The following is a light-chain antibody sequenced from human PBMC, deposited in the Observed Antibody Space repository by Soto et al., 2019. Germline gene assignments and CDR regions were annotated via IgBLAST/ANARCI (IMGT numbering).Light chain of an antibody. CDR1: QSVSSN. CDR2: GAS. CDR3: QQYNNWHPIT. J-gene: IGKJ3*01. Sequence: EIVMTQSPATLSVSPGERATLSCRASQSVSSNLAWYQQKPGQAPRLLIYGASTRATGIPARFSGSGSGTEFTLTISSLQYEDFAVYYCQQYNNWHPITFGPGTKVDIK. V-gene: IGKV3-15*01.